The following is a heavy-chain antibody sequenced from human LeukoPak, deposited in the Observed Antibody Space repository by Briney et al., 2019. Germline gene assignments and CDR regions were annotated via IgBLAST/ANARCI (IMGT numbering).Heavy chain of an antibody. Sequence: SETLSLTCALSGYSISDGYYWGWIRPPPGKGLEWIGSIYHSGSTFYNPSLKSRVTISLDTSKNQFSLRLTSVTAADTAVYYCAREGYSSGWHRFDDWGQGTLVTVSS. J-gene: IGHJ4*02. CDR2: IYHSGST. CDR1: GYSISDGYY. V-gene: IGHV4-38-2*02. CDR3: AREGYSSGWHRFDD. D-gene: IGHD6-19*01.